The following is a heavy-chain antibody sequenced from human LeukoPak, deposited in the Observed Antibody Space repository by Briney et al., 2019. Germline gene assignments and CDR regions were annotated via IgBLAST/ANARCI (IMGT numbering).Heavy chain of an antibody. V-gene: IGHV3-49*04. CDR3: SRNGLVDFDY. J-gene: IGHJ4*02. CDR1: GFAFDDFA. Sequence: GGSLRLSCTTSGFAFDDFAMSWVRQPAGKGLEWVGFIRRRAYGGAAEYAVSVKGRFIISRDDSKGIAYLQMNSLKTEDTAVYYCSRNGLVDFDYWGQGSRVIVSP. CDR2: IRRRAYGGAA.